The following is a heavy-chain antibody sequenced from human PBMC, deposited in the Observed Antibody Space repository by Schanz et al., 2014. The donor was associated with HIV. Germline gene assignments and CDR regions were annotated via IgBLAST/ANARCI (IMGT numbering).Heavy chain of an antibody. Sequence: QVQLVESGGGVVQPGRSLRLSCAASGFTFSSYGMHWVRQAPGKGLEWEAVISYDGSNKYYADSVKGRFTISRDNSKNTLYLQMNSLRAEDTAVYYCAKVHTYYYYDSSGYYGYFDYWGQGTLVTVSS. D-gene: IGHD3-22*01. CDR1: GFTFSSYG. J-gene: IGHJ4*02. CDR3: AKVHTYYYYDSSGYYGYFDY. CDR2: ISYDGSNK. V-gene: IGHV3-30*18.